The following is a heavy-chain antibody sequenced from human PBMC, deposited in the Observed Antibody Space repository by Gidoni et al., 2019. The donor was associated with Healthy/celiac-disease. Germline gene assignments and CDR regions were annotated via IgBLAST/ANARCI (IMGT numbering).Heavy chain of an antibody. CDR3: AKGCTSCYYSPIPYRD. V-gene: IGHV3-23*01. CDR2: ISGSGGST. D-gene: IGHD2-2*01. Sequence: EVQLLESGGGLVQPGGSLRLSCAASGFTFSSYAMSWVRQAPGKGLEWVSAISGSGGSTYYADSVKGRFTISRDNSKNTLYLQMNSLRAEDTAVYYCAKGCTSCYYSPIPYRDWGQGTLVTVSS. CDR1: GFTFSSYA. J-gene: IGHJ4*02.